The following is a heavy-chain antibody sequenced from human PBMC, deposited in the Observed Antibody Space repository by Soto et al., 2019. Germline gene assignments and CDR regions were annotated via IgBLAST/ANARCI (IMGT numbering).Heavy chain of an antibody. D-gene: IGHD2-15*01. CDR3: ARVGGYCSGGRCYSADLDYYYGMDV. J-gene: IGHJ6*02. Sequence: QVQLQESGPGLVKPSETLSLTCTVSGGSISSYYWSWIRQPPRKGLEWIGYIYYSGSTNYNPSLQSRVTTSVDTSNIQYYLRLRSVTAADTAVYYCARVGGYCSGGRCYSADLDYYYGMDVWGQGTTFTVSS. V-gene: IGHV4-59*12. CDR1: GGSISSYY. CDR2: IYYSGST.